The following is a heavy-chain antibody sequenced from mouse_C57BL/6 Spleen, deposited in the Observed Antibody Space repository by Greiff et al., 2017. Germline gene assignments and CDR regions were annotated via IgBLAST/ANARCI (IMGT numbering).Heavy chain of an antibody. J-gene: IGHJ3*01. V-gene: IGHV1-15*01. CDR3: TSLGDSDYDGSSGFAY. CDR2: IDPETGGT. D-gene: IGHD1-1*01. CDR1: GYTFTDYE. Sequence: QVQLQQSGAELVRPGASVTLSCKASGYTFTDYEMHWVKQTPVHGLEWIGAIDPETGGTAYNQKFQGKAILTADKSSSTAYMELRSLTSDVSAVYYGTSLGDSDYDGSSGFAYWGQGTLVTVSA.